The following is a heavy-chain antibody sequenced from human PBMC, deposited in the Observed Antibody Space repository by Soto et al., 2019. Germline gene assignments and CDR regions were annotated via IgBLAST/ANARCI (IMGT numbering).Heavy chain of an antibody. CDR1: GFTFSEYY. J-gene: IGHJ6*02. Sequence: GGALRLSCAASGFTFSEYYMSWIRQAPGKGLEWVSYISSSSSYTNYADSEKGRFTISRDNAKNSLYLQMNSLRAEDTAVYYCARVTPEYSSSPTFGGYYYYGMDVWGQGTTVTVSS. CDR2: ISSSSSYT. V-gene: IGHV3-11*06. D-gene: IGHD6-6*01. CDR3: ARVTPEYSSSPTFGGYYYYGMDV.